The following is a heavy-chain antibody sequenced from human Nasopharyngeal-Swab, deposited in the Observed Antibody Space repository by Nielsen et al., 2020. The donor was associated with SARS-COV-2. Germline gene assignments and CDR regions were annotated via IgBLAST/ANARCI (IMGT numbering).Heavy chain of an antibody. Sequence: GGSLRLSCAASGFTFSNYAMSWVRQAPGKGLEWVSTISGGGSTYYADSVKGRFTISRDNSNNTLYLQMNSLRGVDTAVYYCARQDRLGAYSFDYWGQGTLVTVSS. J-gene: IGHJ4*02. D-gene: IGHD1-26*01. CDR2: ISGGGST. CDR1: GFTFSNYA. V-gene: IGHV3-23*01. CDR3: ARQDRLGAYSFDY.